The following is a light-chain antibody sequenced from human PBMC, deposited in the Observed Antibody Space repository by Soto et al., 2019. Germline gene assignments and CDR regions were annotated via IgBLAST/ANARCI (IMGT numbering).Light chain of an antibody. J-gene: IGKJ2*01. Sequence: EIVMTQSPATLSVSPGERATLSCRASQSVSSNLAWYQQKPGQAPRLLIFGASTRATGIPARFSGSGSGTEFTLIISSLQSEDAAIYYCQQYHDWPRTFGQGTKLDIK. CDR3: QQYHDWPRT. V-gene: IGKV3-15*01. CDR1: QSVSSN. CDR2: GAS.